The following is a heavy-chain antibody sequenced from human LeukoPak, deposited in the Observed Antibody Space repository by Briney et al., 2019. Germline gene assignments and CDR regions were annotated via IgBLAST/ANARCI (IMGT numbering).Heavy chain of an antibody. CDR2: IYSSVIN. V-gene: IGHV4-61*03. D-gene: IGHD3-22*01. CDR3: ARAPYYYDDSGYFRFDY. CDR1: RGSISSSSYY. Sequence: PSETLSLTRIVSRGSISSSSYYWGWIRQPPGEGLEWLGYIYSSVINNYKPSLKSRVTISVDTSKHHFSLKLNSVTAADTAVYYCARAPYYYDDSGYFRFDYWGQGTLVTVSS. J-gene: IGHJ4*02.